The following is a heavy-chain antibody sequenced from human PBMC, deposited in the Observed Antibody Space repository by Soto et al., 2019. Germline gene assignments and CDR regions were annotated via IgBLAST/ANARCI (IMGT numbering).Heavy chain of an antibody. J-gene: IGHJ4*02. CDR2: ISGSGGST. V-gene: IGHV3-23*01. Sequence: EVQLLESGGGLVQPGGSLRLSCAASGFTFSSYAMSWVRQAPGKGLEWVSAISGSGGSTYYADSVKGQFTISRDNSKNTLYLQMNSLRAEDTAVYYCAKDALGYCISTSCLGPDYWGQGTLVTVSS. D-gene: IGHD2-2*01. CDR1: GFTFSSYA. CDR3: AKDALGYCISTSCLGPDY.